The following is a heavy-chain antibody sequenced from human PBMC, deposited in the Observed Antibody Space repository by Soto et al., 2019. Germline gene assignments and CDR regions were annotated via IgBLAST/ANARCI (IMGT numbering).Heavy chain of an antibody. CDR3: ARDNNDFWSLYPLAFDY. V-gene: IGHV4-4*07. J-gene: IGHJ4*02. CDR2: VSTSGNV. D-gene: IGHD3-3*01. Sequence: SETLSLTCPVSGCSLTTYYGIWLRPPSGKGLEWIGRVSTSGNVVSKASLRSRLTMSVDTSKNQFSLRLTSVTAADTAVYYCARDNNDFWSLYPLAFDYWGQGALGTSPQ. CDR1: GCSLTTYY.